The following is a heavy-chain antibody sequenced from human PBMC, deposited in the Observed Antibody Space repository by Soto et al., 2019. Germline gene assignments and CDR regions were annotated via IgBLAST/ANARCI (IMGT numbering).Heavy chain of an antibody. D-gene: IGHD3-10*01. Sequence: QVQLVQSGAEVKKPGSSVKVSCKASGGTFSSYAISWVRQAPGQGLEWMGGIIPIFGTANYAQKFQGRVTITADESTSTAYMELSSLRSEDTAVYYCARGAMVRGAPTLDYFDYWGQGTLVTVSS. CDR3: ARGAMVRGAPTLDYFDY. CDR2: IIPIFGTA. J-gene: IGHJ4*02. V-gene: IGHV1-69*01. CDR1: GGTFSSYA.